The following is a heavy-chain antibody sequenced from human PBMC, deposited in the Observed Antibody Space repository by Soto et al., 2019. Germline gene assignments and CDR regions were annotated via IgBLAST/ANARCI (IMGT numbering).Heavy chain of an antibody. CDR1: GFTVSSNY. CDR2: IYSGGST. CDR3: AREYTYGSFDY. Sequence: LRLSCAASGFTVSSNYMSWVRQAPGKGLEWVSVIYSGGSTYYADSVKGRFTISRDNSKNTLYLQMNSLRAEDTAVYYCAREYTYGSFDYWGQGTLVTVSS. D-gene: IGHD1-20*01. J-gene: IGHJ4*02. V-gene: IGHV3-53*01.